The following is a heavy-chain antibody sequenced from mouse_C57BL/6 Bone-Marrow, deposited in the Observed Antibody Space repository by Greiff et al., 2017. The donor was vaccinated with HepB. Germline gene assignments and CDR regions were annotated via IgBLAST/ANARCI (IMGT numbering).Heavy chain of an antibody. CDR2: INPNYGTT. Sequence: LVESGPELVKPGASVKISCKASGYSFTDYNMNWVKQSNGKSLEWIGVINPNYGTTSYNQKFKGKATLTVDQSSSTAYMQLNSLTSEDSAVYYCARPYYYGSSNWYFDVWGTGTTVTVSS. CDR3: ARPYYYGSSNWYFDV. V-gene: IGHV1-39*01. CDR1: GYSFTDYN. D-gene: IGHD1-1*01. J-gene: IGHJ1*03.